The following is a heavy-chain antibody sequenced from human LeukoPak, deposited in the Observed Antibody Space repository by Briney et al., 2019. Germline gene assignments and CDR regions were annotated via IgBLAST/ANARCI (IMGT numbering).Heavy chain of an antibody. D-gene: IGHD2-15*01. V-gene: IGHV5-51*01. CDR1: GYSFTTYW. J-gene: IGHJ4*02. Sequence: GESLKISCKGSGYSFTTYWIGWVRQMPGKGLEWMGIIYPGDSDTRYSPSFQGQVTISADKSISTAYLQWSSLKASDTARYYCARHSCSGGTCHTDYWGQGTLVSVSS. CDR2: IYPGDSDT. CDR3: ARHSCSGGTCHTDY.